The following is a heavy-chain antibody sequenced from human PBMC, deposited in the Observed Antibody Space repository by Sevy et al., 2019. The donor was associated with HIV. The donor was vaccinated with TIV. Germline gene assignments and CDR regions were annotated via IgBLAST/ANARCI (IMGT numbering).Heavy chain of an antibody. CDR1: GFTFSDYG. CDR2: ISYDGSNK. V-gene: IGHV3-30*19. J-gene: IGHJ1*01. Sequence: GGSLRLSCAASGFTFSDYGMQWVRQAPGKGLEWVATISYDGSNKHYADSVKGRFTISRDNFKNSLSLQMNSLRAEDTAMYYCALERLSSDVAEYFQNWGQGTLVTVSS. D-gene: IGHD1-1*01. CDR3: ALERLSSDVAEYFQN.